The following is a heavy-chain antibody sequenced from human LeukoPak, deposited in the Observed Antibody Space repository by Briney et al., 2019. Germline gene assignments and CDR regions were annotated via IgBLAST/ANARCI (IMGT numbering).Heavy chain of an antibody. J-gene: IGHJ6*03. CDR2: ISGGDYT. Sequence: TGGSLRLSCAASGFPLSDYGMIWLRQAPGRGLEWVSGISGGDYTEHADPVKGRFTLSRDNPKNTRYLQIKALRVEHTALYFSAKSRNFYCCFMEVSGRGTKFTISS. V-gene: IGHV3-23*01. CDR1: GFPLSDYG. CDR3: AKSRNFYCCFMEV.